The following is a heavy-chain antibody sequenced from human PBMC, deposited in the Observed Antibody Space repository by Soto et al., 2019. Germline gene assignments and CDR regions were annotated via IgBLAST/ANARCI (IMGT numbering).Heavy chain of an antibody. CDR3: ATGGAYCGGDCYSGYYYYGMDV. CDR2: IYPGDSDT. D-gene: IGHD2-21*02. V-gene: IGHV5-51*01. CDR1: GYSFTSYW. J-gene: IGHJ6*02. Sequence: GESLKISCKGSGYSFTSYWIGWVRQMPGKGLEWMGIIYPGDSDTRYSPSFQGQVTISADKSISTAYLQWSSLKASDTAMYYCATGGAYCGGDCYSGYYYYGMDVWGQGTTVTVSS.